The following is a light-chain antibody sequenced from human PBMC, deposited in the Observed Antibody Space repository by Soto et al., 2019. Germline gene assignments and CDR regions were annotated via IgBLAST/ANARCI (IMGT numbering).Light chain of an antibody. CDR1: SGHSSYA. CDR3: QTWGSGIVL. Sequence: QLVLTQAPSASASLGGSVKITCTLSSGHSSYAVAWHQQQPHKGPRYLMILNADGSHTRGGGIPDRFSGSSSGAERYLTISSLQSEDEADYYCQTWGSGIVLFGGGTKLTVL. CDR2: LNADGSH. V-gene: IGLV4-69*01. J-gene: IGLJ2*01.